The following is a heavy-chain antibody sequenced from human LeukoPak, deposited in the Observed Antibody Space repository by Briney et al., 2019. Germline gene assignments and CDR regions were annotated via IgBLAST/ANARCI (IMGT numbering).Heavy chain of an antibody. D-gene: IGHD6-6*01. CDR1: GFTLSSYG. J-gene: IGHJ5*02. CDR3: AKDWGSSSGGWFDP. Sequence: PGGSLRLSCAASGFTLSSYGMHWVRQAPGKGLEWVAFIRYDGSNKYYADSVKGRFTISRDNSKNTLYLQMNSLRAEDTAVYYCAKDWGSSSGGWFDPWGQGTLVTVSS. V-gene: IGHV3-30*02. CDR2: IRYDGSNK.